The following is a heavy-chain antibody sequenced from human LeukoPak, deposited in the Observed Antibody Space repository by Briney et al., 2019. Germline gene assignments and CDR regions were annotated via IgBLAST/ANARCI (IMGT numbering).Heavy chain of an antibody. D-gene: IGHD2-2*01. CDR3: ARDSRPMELPSPIGGFDD. V-gene: IGHV3-7*03. CDR1: GFSIDTYW. CDR2: IKFDGTET. J-gene: IGHJ4*02. Sequence: PGGSLRLSCAAFGFSIDTYWMSWVRQAPGKGLEWVANIKFDGTETFYVYLVKGRFTISRDNAKMYLYMAMNTLRVDAMTLYYSARDSRPMELPSPIGGFDDWGQGTLVTVSS.